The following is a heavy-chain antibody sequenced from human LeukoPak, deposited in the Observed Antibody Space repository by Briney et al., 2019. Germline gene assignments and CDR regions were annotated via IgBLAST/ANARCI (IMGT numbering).Heavy chain of an antibody. V-gene: IGHV1-46*01. CDR2: INPSGGST. J-gene: IGHJ6*02. CDR3: QATARWYYYYGMDV. D-gene: IGHD6-6*01. CDR1: GYTFTSYY. Sequence: ASVKVSCKASGYTFTSYYMHWVRQAPGQGLEWMGIINPSGGSTSYAQKFQGRVTMTRDTFTSTIYMELSSLRSEDTAVYYCQATARWYYYYGMDVWGQGTTVTVSS.